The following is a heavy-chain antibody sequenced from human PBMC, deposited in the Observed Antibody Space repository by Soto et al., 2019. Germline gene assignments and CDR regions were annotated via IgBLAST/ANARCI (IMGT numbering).Heavy chain of an antibody. Sequence: ASVKVSCKASGYTFSNFAMHWVRQAPGQRLEWMGWINAGNWNTKYSQKFQGRVTITRDTSTSTAYVELSSLRSEDTAVYYCARQGDRHNWNDLTRAFDIWGQGTMVTVS. CDR2: INAGNWNT. J-gene: IGHJ3*02. D-gene: IGHD1-20*01. CDR1: GYTFSNFA. V-gene: IGHV1-3*01. CDR3: ARQGDRHNWNDLTRAFDI.